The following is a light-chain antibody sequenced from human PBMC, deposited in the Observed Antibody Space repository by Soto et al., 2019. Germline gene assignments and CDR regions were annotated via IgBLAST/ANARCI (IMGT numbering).Light chain of an antibody. V-gene: IGKV2D-29*01. Sequence: IVLTQTPLSLSVTPGQPASISCKSSQTLLHRDGKTYLYWYLQKAGQPPHLLIHEVSNRFSGVPERFSGSGSGTEFTLKISRVEAEDVGVYYCRQSIQLGFTFGQGTTVEIQ. J-gene: IGKJ2*01. CDR1: QTLLHRDGKTY. CDR3: RQSIQLGFT. CDR2: EVS.